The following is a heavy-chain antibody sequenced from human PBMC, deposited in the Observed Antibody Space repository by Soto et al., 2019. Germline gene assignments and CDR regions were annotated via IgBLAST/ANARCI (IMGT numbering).Heavy chain of an antibody. CDR2: ITWNSDSK. J-gene: IGHJ4*02. V-gene: IGHV3-9*01. CDR3: VRYSGSYFTSRYYFDN. CDR1: GFTLDEYA. Sequence: GGSLRLSCAASGFTLDEYAMHWVRQAPGKGLEWVASITWNSDSKAYDDSVKGRFTLSRDNAKNSLYLQMSSLTAEDTALYYCVRYSGSYFTSRYYFDNWGQGTLVTVSS. D-gene: IGHD1-26*01.